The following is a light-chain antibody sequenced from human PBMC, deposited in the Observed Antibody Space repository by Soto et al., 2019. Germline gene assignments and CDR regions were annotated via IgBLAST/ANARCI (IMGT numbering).Light chain of an antibody. Sequence: DIVMTQSPLSLAVTPGEPAAISCRSSQSLQHSNGYNYLDWYFQKPGQSPQLLIHLASNRASGVSVRFSGSGSGTDFTLNNSSVEAEDVGLYYCMQGVQMPPITFGQGTRLEIK. CDR2: LAS. CDR1: QSLQHSNGYNY. V-gene: IGKV2-28*01. J-gene: IGKJ5*01. CDR3: MQGVQMPPIT.